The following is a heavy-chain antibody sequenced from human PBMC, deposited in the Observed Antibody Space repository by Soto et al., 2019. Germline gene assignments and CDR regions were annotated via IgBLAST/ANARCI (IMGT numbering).Heavy chain of an antibody. V-gene: IGHV3-30-3*01. J-gene: IGHJ2*01. CDR1: GFTFSSYA. D-gene: IGHD4-17*01. Sequence: GGSLRLSCAASGFTFSSYAMHWVRQAPGKGLEWVAVISYDGSNKYYADSVKGRFTISRDNSKNTLYLQMNSLRAEDTAVYYCARESGATVTPNWYFDLWGRGTLVTVSS. CDR3: ARESGATVTPNWYFDL. CDR2: ISYDGSNK.